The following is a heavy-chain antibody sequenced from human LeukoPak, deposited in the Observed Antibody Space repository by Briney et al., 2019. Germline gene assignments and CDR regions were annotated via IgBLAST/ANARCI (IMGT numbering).Heavy chain of an antibody. D-gene: IGHD2-2*01. J-gene: IGHJ5*02. CDR1: GYTFTSYD. V-gene: IGHV1-8*01. CDR3: VRNTDTVVIPGAMSYNWFDP. Sequence: ASVKVSCKASGYTFTSYDINWVRQATGQGLEWMGWMNPNTGDTGYAQKFQGRITMTWDTSISTAFMDLSSLRSGDTAVYYCVRNTDTVVIPGAMSYNWFDPWGQGTLVTVSS. CDR2: MNPNTGDT.